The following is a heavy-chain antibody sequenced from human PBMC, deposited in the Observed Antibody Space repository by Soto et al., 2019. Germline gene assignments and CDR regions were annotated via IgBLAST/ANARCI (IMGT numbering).Heavy chain of an antibody. CDR2: ISAYNGNT. J-gene: IGHJ5*02. D-gene: IGHD3-9*01. CDR3: ARGTSDYDILTGYYHNWFDP. CDR1: GYTFTCYG. Sequence: ASVKVSCKASGYTFTCYGISWVRQAPGQGLEWMGWISAYNGNTNYAQKLQGRVTMTTDTSTSTAYMELRSLRSDDTAVYYCARGTSDYDILTGYYHNWFDPWGQGTLVTVSS. V-gene: IGHV1-18*01.